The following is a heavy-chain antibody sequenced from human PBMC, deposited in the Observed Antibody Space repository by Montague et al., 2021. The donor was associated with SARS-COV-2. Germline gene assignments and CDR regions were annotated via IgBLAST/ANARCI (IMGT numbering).Heavy chain of an antibody. Sequence: SETLSLTCTVAGGSFSSYYWSWVRQPPGKGLEWIGYIYYSGSTNYNPSLKSRVTISVDTSKNQFSLKLSSVTAADTAVYYCASSSGYSYGYYFDYWGQGTLVTVSS. CDR3: ASSSGYSYGYYFDY. CDR1: GGSFSSYY. J-gene: IGHJ4*02. V-gene: IGHV4-59*01. D-gene: IGHD5-18*01. CDR2: IYYSGST.